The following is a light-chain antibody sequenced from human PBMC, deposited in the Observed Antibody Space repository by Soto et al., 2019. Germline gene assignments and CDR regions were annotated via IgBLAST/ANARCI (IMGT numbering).Light chain of an antibody. CDR3: SSYTSSSTLSV. CDR2: EVS. CDR1: SSDVGGYNY. V-gene: IGLV2-14*01. J-gene: IGLJ1*01. Sequence: QSALTQPASVSGSPGQSITISCTGTSSDVGGYNYVSWYQQHPGKAPKLMIYEVSNRPSGVSNRFSGSKSGNTASLTISGLQAEDEADSYCSSYTSSSTLSVFGTGPKLTVL.